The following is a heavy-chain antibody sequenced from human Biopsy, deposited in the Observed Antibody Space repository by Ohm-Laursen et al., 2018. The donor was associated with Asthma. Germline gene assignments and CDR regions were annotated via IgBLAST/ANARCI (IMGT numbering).Heavy chain of an antibody. CDR2: ISYDGSNK. Sequence: SFRLSCVASGFTFSSYAMHWVRQAPGKGLEWVAVISYDGSNKYYADSVKGRFTISRDNSKNTLYLQMNSLRAEDTAVYYCARDLHPTNHLGELSEGFDYWGQGTLVTVSS. CDR3: ARDLHPTNHLGELSEGFDY. CDR1: GFTFSSYA. J-gene: IGHJ4*02. D-gene: IGHD3-16*02. V-gene: IGHV3-30-3*01.